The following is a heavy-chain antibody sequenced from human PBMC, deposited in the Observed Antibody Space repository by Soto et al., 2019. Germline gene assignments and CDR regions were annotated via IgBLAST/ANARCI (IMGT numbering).Heavy chain of an antibody. D-gene: IGHD5-12*01. CDR3: TRGASGYGNFDY. J-gene: IGHJ4*02. CDR2: INGDGRSI. CDR1: GFSFSTW. V-gene: IGHV3-74*01. Sequence: EVQLVESGGGVVQPGGSLRLSFAASGFSFSTWMHWVRQAPGKGLEWLSRINGDGRSISYADSVKGRFTVSRDNAKNTLYLQINSLTAEDTAVYYCTRGASGYGNFDYWGQGVLLTVSS.